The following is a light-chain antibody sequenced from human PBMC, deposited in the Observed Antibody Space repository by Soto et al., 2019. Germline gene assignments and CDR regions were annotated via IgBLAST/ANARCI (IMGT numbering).Light chain of an antibody. CDR1: SSDVGHPYNY. CDR3: MSYIESTSTHWV. CDR2: KVS. V-gene: IGLV2-14*03. J-gene: IGLJ3*02. Sequence: QSALTQPASVSGSPGQSITISCTGTSSDVGHPYNYVSWYQQHPGKAPKLLIFKVSNRPSGISGRFSGSKSGNTASLTISGLQAEDEADYYCMSYIESTSTHWVLGGGTKLT.